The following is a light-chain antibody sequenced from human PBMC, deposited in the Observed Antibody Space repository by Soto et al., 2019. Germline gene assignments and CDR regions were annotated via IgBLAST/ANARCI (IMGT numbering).Light chain of an antibody. Sequence: ALTQPASVSGSPGQSITISCTGTSSDVGSYNYVSWFQQHPGKAPKLMIYEVNNRSSGVSDRFFGSKSGNTASLTISVLQAEDEADYYCSSYTSISTSYVFGTGTKVTVL. V-gene: IGLV2-14*01. CDR1: SSDVGSYNY. CDR2: EVN. CDR3: SSYTSISTSYV. J-gene: IGLJ1*01.